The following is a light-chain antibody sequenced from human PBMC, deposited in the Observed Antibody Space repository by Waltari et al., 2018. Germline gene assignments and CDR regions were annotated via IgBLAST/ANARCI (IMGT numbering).Light chain of an antibody. J-gene: IGLJ1*01. CDR2: ADS. V-gene: IGLV3-21*01. Sequence: SYVLTQPPSVSVAPGESARVTCGGNNIGTTSVHWYQQTQGQAPLLVIYADSDRPSGIPERFSGSNSGNTATLTISGVKAGDEADYYCQVWESSTDHYVFGSGTEIIVL. CDR3: QVWESSTDHYV. CDR1: NIGTTS.